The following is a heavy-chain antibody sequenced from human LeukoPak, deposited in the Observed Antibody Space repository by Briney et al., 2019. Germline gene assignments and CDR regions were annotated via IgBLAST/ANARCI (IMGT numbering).Heavy chain of an antibody. J-gene: IGHJ5*02. D-gene: IGHD6-19*01. CDR1: GYTFSSYY. CDR2: INPSGGST. Sequence: ASVTVSFTASGYTFSSYYMHWVRQAPGQGLEWMGIINPSGGSTSYAQKFQGRVTMTRDTSTSTVYMELSSLRSEDTAVYYCARFEGSGWYWFDPWGQGTLVTVSS. CDR3: ARFEGSGWYWFDP. V-gene: IGHV1-46*01.